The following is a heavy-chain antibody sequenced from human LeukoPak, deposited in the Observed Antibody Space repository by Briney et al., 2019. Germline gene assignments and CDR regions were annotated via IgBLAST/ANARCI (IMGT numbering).Heavy chain of an antibody. V-gene: IGHV4-38-2*02. D-gene: IGHD3-22*01. Sequence: SETLSLTCTVSGYSISSGYYWGWIRQPPGKGLEWIGSIYHSGSTYYNPSLKSRVTISVDTSKNQFSLELSSVTAADTAVYYRARWYYYDSSGYFGDANSYFDYWGQGTLVTVSS. J-gene: IGHJ4*02. CDR2: IYHSGST. CDR1: GYSISSGYY. CDR3: ARWYYYDSSGYFGDANSYFDY.